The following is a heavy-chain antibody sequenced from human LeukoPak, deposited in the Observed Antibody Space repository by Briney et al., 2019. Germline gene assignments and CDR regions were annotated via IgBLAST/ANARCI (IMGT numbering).Heavy chain of an antibody. V-gene: IGHV3-23*01. CDR1: GFTFSSYA. Sequence: PGGSLRLSCAASGFTFSSYAMSWVRQAPGKGLEWVSAISGSGGSTYYADSVKGRFTISRDNSKNTLYLQMNSLRAEDTAVYYCAKDPLYYYDSSGYQSPYFDYWGQGTLVTVSS. D-gene: IGHD3-22*01. CDR3: AKDPLYYYDSSGYQSPYFDY. J-gene: IGHJ4*02. CDR2: ISGSGGST.